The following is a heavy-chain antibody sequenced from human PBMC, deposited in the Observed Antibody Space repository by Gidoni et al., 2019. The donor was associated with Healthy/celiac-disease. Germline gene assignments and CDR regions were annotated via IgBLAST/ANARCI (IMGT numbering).Heavy chain of an antibody. D-gene: IGHD2-21*02. CDR2: ISGSGGST. CDR1: GVPFSSYA. CDR3: AKDPYCGGDCYVPIDY. J-gene: IGHJ4*02. V-gene: IGHV3-23*04. Sequence: EVQLVESGGGLVQPGGSLRLSCAASGVPFSSYAMSWVRQAPGKGLEWVSAISGSGGSTYSADSVKGRFTISRDNSKNTLYLQMTSLRAEDTAVYYCAKDPYCGGDCYVPIDYWGQGTLVTVSS.